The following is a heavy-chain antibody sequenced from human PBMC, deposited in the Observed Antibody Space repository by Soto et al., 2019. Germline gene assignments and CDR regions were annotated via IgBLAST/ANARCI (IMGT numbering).Heavy chain of an antibody. CDR3: ARVGGDPNFSPHGMDV. Sequence: QVQLQQWGAGLLKPSETLSLTCAVYGGSFSGYYWSWIRQPPGKGLEWIGEINHSGSTNYNPSLKSRVTISVDTSKNQFSLKLSSVTAADTAVYYCARVGGDPNFSPHGMDVWGQGTTVTVSS. CDR2: INHSGST. CDR1: GGSFSGYY. V-gene: IGHV4-34*01. J-gene: IGHJ6*02. D-gene: IGHD4-17*01.